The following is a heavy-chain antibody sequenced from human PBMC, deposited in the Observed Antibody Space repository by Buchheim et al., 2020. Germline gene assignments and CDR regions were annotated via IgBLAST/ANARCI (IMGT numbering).Heavy chain of an antibody. J-gene: IGHJ4*02. V-gene: IGHV4-30-2*01. D-gene: IGHD3-22*01. CDR3: ARTYYYDSSGYYYAMYYFDY. CDR2: IYHSGST. Sequence: QLQLQESGSGLVKPSQTLSLTCAVSGGSISSGGYSWSWIRQPPGKGLEWIGYIYHSGSTYYNPSLKSRVTISVEWSKNNFFLKLSSVTAADTAVYYCARTYYYDSSGYYYAMYYFDYWGQGTL. CDR1: GGSISSGGYS.